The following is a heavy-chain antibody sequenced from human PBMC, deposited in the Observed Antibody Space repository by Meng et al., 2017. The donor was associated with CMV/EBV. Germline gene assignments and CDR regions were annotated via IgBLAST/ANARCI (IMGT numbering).Heavy chain of an antibody. CDR1: GGSISSYY. D-gene: IGHD2-2*01. CDR3: ARDGINIVVVPAAMISYSFDY. V-gene: IGHV4-4*07. Sequence: SETLSLTCTVSGGSISSYYWSWIRQPAGKGLEWIGRIYTSGSTNYNPSLKSRVTMSVDTSKNQFSLKLSSVTAADTAVYYCARDGINIVVVPAAMISYSFDYWGQGTLVTVSS. J-gene: IGHJ4*02. CDR2: IYTSGST.